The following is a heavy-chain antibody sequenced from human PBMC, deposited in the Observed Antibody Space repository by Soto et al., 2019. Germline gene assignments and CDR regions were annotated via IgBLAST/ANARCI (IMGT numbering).Heavy chain of an antibody. Sequence: QVQLQESGPGLVKPSETLSLTCTVSSGSISFYYWSWIRQPPGKGLEWIGYIYYSGSTNYNPSLKSPVTISVDTSKNPFSLKLSSGTAADTAVYYCARGNDYGDYYFDYWGQGTLVTVSS. CDR1: SGSISFYY. D-gene: IGHD4-17*01. CDR3: ARGNDYGDYYFDY. J-gene: IGHJ4*02. CDR2: IYYSGST. V-gene: IGHV4-59*01.